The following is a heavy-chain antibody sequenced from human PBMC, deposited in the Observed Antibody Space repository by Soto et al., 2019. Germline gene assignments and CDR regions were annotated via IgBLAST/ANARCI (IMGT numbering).Heavy chain of an antibody. CDR3: ALLRSGSYYTPGVNWFDP. CDR2: IIPIFGTA. V-gene: IGHV1-69*13. D-gene: IGHD3-10*01. J-gene: IGHJ5*02. Sequence: GASLKVSCKASGYTFTSYAMHLVRQAPGQGLECMGGIIPIFGTANYAQKFQGRVTITADESTSTAYMELSSLRSEDTAVYYCALLRSGSYYTPGVNWFDPWGQGTLVTVSS. CDR1: GYTFTSYA.